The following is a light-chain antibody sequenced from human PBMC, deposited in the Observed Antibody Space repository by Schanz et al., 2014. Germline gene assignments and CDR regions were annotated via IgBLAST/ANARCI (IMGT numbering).Light chain of an antibody. CDR2: GAS. Sequence: DIQMTQSPSSLSASVGDRVTITCRASQGIRNYLAWYQHKPGKVPTLLIYGASTLRPGVPSRFSGSGSGTDFTLTVSSLQPEDVATYYCQKYDRAPWTFSQGTRVEIK. J-gene: IGKJ1*01. CDR1: QGIRNY. V-gene: IGKV1-27*01. CDR3: QKYDRAPWT.